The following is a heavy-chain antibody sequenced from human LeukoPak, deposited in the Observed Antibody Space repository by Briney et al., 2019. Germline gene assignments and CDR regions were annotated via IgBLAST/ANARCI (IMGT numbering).Heavy chain of an antibody. CDR2: IWYDGSNE. CDR3: ARADIAHRYFDY. Sequence: GGSLRLSCAASGFTFRSYGLHWVRQAPGKGLEWVAVIWYDGSNEYYADSVKGRFTISRDNSKNTLYLQMNSLRAEDTAVYYCARADIAHRYFDYWGQGTLVTVSS. V-gene: IGHV3-33*01. CDR1: GFTFRSYG. J-gene: IGHJ4*02. D-gene: IGHD5-12*01.